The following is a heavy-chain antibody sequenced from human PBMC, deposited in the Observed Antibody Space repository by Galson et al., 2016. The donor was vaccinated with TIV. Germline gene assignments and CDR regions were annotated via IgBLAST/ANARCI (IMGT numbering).Heavy chain of an antibody. V-gene: IGHV3-49*03. D-gene: IGHD1-1*01. J-gene: IGHJ3*02. CDR1: GFTFGHYA. CDR2: ITSKTYGATT. CDR3: TRTATGSTRNAFDI. Sequence: SLRLSCAASGFTFGHYAVNWFRQAPGKGLEWVGFITSKTYGATTEYAASVKGRFTISRDDPRNIAYLQMNSLKTEDTAVYYCTRTATGSTRNAFDIWGQGTVVTVSS.